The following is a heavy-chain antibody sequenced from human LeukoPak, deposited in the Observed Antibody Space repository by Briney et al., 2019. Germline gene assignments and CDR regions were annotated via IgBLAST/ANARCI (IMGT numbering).Heavy chain of an antibody. CDR2: IWYDGSKK. V-gene: IGHV3-33*01. J-gene: IGHJ4*02. CDR1: GFTFTSYG. CDR3: VRGYYDSSGYYYHLPPYFDY. Sequence: GGSLRLSCAASGFTFTSYGMHWVRQAPGKGLEWVAVIWYDGSKKIYADSVKGRFTISRDDSQNTLYLQMNSLRAEDTAVYYCVRGYYDSSGYYYHLPPYFDYWGQGTLVTVSS. D-gene: IGHD3-22*01.